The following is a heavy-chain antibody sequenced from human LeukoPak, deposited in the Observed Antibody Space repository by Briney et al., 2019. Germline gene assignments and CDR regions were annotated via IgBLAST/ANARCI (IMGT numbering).Heavy chain of an antibody. D-gene: IGHD6-13*01. V-gene: IGHV3-11*01. Sequence: GGSLRLSCAASGFTFSDYYMSWIRQAPGKGLEWVSYISSSGSTIYYADSVKGRFTTSRDNAKNSLYLQMNSLRAEDTAVYYCARDLRAGQPVAAAGWWRGDYYYYGMDVWGQGTTVTASS. J-gene: IGHJ6*02. CDR1: GFTFSDYY. CDR3: ARDLRAGQPVAAAGWWRGDYYYYGMDV. CDR2: ISSSGSTI.